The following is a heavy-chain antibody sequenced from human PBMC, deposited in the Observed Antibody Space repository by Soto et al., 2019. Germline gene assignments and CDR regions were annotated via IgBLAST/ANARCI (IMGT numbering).Heavy chain of an antibody. CDR1: GFTFSYYS. Sequence: GGSLRLSCTASGFTFSYYSLNWVRQRPGKGLEWVAHINSGSSTINYADYVRSRFTISRDDAKDSLYLKMNSLRDEDTAVYYCAKYRYVLRYFDWLLPYDAFDIWGQGTMVTVSS. CDR3: AKYRYVLRYFDWLLPYDAFDI. CDR2: INSGSSTI. J-gene: IGHJ3*02. D-gene: IGHD3-9*01. V-gene: IGHV3-48*02.